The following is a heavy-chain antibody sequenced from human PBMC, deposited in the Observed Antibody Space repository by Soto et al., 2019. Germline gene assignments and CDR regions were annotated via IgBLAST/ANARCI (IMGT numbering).Heavy chain of an antibody. J-gene: IGHJ6*02. D-gene: IGHD3-10*01. V-gene: IGHV3-30*18. Sequence: VGSLRLSCAASGFTFSTYGMQWVRQAPGKGLEWVAVISYDGYLKYYVDAVKGRFTVARDNPKNTLFLEMNSLRVEDTAVYFCAKDFKVSGSHYGTLNYYYGMDVWGQGTTVTVSS. CDR1: GFTFSTYG. CDR3: AKDFKVSGSHYGTLNYYYGMDV. CDR2: ISYDGYLK.